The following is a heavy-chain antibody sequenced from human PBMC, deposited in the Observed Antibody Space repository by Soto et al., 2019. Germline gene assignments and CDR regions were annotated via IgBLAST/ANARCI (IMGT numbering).Heavy chain of an antibody. CDR1: GFSFSTSGVG. J-gene: IGHJ5*02. V-gene: IGHV2-5*01. CDR3: VSGSFPNWFAP. CDR2: IYWNDDR. Sequence: SGPTLVNPTQTLTLTCTFSGFSFSTSGVGVGWIRQPPGKALEWLALIYWNDDRRYSPSLKSRLTITKDTSKNQVFLTMTNMDPVDTATYYCVSGSFPNWFAPWGQGTLVTVS. D-gene: IGHD3-10*01.